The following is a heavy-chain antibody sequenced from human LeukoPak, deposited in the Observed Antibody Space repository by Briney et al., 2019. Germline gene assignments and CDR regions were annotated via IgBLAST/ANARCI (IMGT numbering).Heavy chain of an antibody. CDR2: INHSGST. CDR3: ARLGVDTAMEPFDY. J-gene: IGHJ4*02. Sequence: PSETLSLTCAVYGGSFSGYYWSWIRQPPGKGLEWIGEINHSGSTNYNPSLKSRVTISVDTSKNQFSLKLSSVTAADTAVYYCARLGVDTAMEPFDYWGQGTLVTVSS. D-gene: IGHD5-18*01. V-gene: IGHV4-34*01. CDR1: GGSFSGYY.